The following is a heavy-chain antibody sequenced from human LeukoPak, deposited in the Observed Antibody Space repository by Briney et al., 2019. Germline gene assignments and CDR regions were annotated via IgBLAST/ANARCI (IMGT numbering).Heavy chain of an antibody. CDR2: IRSKANSYAT. CDR3: IQSGSGWYGGFDY. D-gene: IGHD6-19*01. CDR1: GFTFSGSA. V-gene: IGHV3-73*01. Sequence: GGSLRLSCAASGFTFSGSAMHWVRQASGKGLEWVGRIRSKANSYATAYAASVKGRFTISRDDSKNTAYLQMNSLKTEDTAVYYCIQSGSGWYGGFDYWGQGTLVTVSS. J-gene: IGHJ4*02.